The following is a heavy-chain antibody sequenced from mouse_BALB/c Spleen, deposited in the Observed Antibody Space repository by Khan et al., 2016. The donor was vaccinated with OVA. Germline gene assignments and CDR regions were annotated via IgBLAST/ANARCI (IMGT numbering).Heavy chain of an antibody. Sequence: VQLQESGPGLVAPSQSLSITCTVSGFSLTSYGVSWVRQPPGKGLEWLGVIWGDGNTNYHSTLISRLSISKDYSKSQVFLKLNSLQTDDTATYYCVKQNHGTLYAVDYWGQGTSVTVSS. D-gene: IGHD2-1*01. CDR2: IWGDGNT. J-gene: IGHJ4*01. CDR1: GFSLTSYG. CDR3: VKQNHGTLYAVDY. V-gene: IGHV2-3*01.